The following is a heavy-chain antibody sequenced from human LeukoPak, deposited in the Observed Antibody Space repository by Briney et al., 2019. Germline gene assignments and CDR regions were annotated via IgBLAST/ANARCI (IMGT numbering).Heavy chain of an antibody. D-gene: IGHD2/OR15-2a*01. CDR1: GFSFRGYW. CDR2: IQQDGNEK. CDR3: ARDDRVVLDY. V-gene: IGHV3-7*01. J-gene: IGHJ4*02. Sequence: GGSLRLSCAASGFSFRGYWMSWVRQPPGKGLEWVANIQQDGNEKYNLDSVKGRFTISKDNAKNSLYLQMNSLRAEDTPVYYCARDDRVVLDYWGQGTLVTVFS.